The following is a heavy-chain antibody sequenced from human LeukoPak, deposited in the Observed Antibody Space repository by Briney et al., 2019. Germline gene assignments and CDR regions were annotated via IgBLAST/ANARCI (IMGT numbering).Heavy chain of an antibody. Sequence: PGGSLRLSCAASGFTFSSYAMHWVRQAPGKGLEWVAAISYDGGNKYYADSVKGRFTISRDNSKNTLYLQMNSLRAEDTAVYYCARVPDYDILTGYPDYWGQGTLVTVSS. CDR1: GFTFSSYA. D-gene: IGHD3-9*01. CDR3: ARVPDYDILTGYPDY. J-gene: IGHJ4*02. V-gene: IGHV3-30*04. CDR2: ISYDGGNK.